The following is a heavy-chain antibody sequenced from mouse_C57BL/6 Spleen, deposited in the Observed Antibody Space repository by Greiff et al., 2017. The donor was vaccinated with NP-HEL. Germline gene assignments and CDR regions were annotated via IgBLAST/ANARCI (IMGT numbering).Heavy chain of an antibody. J-gene: IGHJ4*01. CDR3: ARRRNYAMDY. CDR1: GYTFTSYW. V-gene: IGHV1-64*01. Sequence: VQLQQPGAELVKPGASVKLSCKASGYTFTSYWMHWVKQRPGQGLEWIGMIHPNSGSTNYNEKFKSKATLTVDKSSSTTYMQLSSLQSEDSAVYYCARRRNYAMDYWGQGTSVTVSS. CDR2: IHPNSGST.